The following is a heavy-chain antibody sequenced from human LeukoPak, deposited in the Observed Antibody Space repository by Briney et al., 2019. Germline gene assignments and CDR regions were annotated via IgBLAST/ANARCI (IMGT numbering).Heavy chain of an antibody. CDR2: IYYSGNT. J-gene: IGHJ3*02. CDR1: GGSITNYY. CDR3: ARAVAVADNDAFDI. V-gene: IGHV4-59*01. Sequence: SGTLSLTCTVSGGSITNYYWSWIRQPPGKELEWIGYIYYSGNTNYDPSLQSRVTISVDTSKNQFSLSLSSVTAADTAVYYCARAVAVADNDAFDIWGQGTLVTVSS. D-gene: IGHD6-19*01.